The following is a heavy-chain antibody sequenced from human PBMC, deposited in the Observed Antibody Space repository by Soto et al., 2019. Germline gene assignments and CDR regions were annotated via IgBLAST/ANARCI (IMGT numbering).Heavy chain of an antibody. Sequence: GGSLRLSCAASGFTFTSYWMSWVRQAPGKGLEWVANIKPDGSEIYYVDSVKGRFTISRDNAKNSLYLQMNSLRGEDTAVYYCARDGCTTTTCYKTGWFDPWGQGTLVTVSS. J-gene: IGHJ5*02. D-gene: IGHD2-2*01. CDR2: IKPDGSEI. CDR1: GFTFTSYW. CDR3: ARDGCTTTTCYKTGWFDP. V-gene: IGHV3-7*01.